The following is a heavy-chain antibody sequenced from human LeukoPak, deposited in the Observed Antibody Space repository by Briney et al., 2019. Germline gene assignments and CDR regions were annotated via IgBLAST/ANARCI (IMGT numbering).Heavy chain of an antibody. D-gene: IGHD3-22*01. CDR1: KYTFTSYD. J-gene: IGHJ3*02. Sequence: ASVKVSCKASKYTFTSYDVNWVRQAPGQGLEWMGWMNPNSGQTGYAQKFQGRVTMTRNTSISTAYMELSSLRSDDTAVYYCARLKYYYDSSGYPIGAFDIWGQGTMVTVSS. CDR3: ARLKYYYDSSGYPIGAFDI. CDR2: MNPNSGQT. V-gene: IGHV1-8*01.